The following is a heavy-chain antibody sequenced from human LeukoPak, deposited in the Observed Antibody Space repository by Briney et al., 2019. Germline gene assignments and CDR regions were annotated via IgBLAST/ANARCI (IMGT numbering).Heavy chain of an antibody. CDR1: KDTFDNYW. J-gene: IGHJ3*02. CDR3: ARHPKTYYDFWTAAAAFGI. CDR2: NYPDDSDT. D-gene: IGHD3/OR15-3a*01. Sequence: GESLKISCNGSKDTFDNYWIGWVRQMPGKGLEWMGINYPDDSDTRYSPSFQGQVTISADKSISTAYLQWSSLKASDTAIYYCARHPKTYYDFWTAAAAFGITGPGTLGT. V-gene: IGHV5-51*01.